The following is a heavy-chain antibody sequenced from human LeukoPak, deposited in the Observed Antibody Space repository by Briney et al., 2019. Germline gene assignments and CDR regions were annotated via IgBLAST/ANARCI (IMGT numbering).Heavy chain of an antibody. CDR3: AKVRIAARLFDY. V-gene: IGHV3-23*01. Sequence: GGSLRLSCAASGFTFSSYAISWVRQAPGKGLEWVSAISGSGGSTYYADSVKGRFTISRDNSKNTLYLQMNSLRAEDTAVYYCAKVRIAARLFDYWGQGTLVTVSS. CDR1: GFTFSSYA. CDR2: ISGSGGST. D-gene: IGHD6-6*01. J-gene: IGHJ4*02.